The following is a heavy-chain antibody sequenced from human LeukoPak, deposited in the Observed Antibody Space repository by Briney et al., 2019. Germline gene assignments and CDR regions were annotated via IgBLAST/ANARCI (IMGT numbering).Heavy chain of an antibody. D-gene: IGHD5-18*01. CDR3: ARNTAPPNKYFDH. V-gene: IGHV3-53*01. CDR2: IYTNGGA. CDR1: GFTFSSYW. Sequence: GGSLRLSCAASGFTFSSYWMHWVRQTPGKGLEWVSVIYTNGGAYYADSLRGRFTISRDNSKNTLYLQMNSLRAEDTAVYYCARNTAPPNKYFDHWGQGTLVTVSS. J-gene: IGHJ4*02.